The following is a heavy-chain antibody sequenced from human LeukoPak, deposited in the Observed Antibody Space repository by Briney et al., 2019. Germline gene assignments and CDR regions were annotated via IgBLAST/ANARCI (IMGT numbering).Heavy chain of an antibody. CDR2: MNPNSGNT. CDR3: ARGRRYCSGGSCFFPTYYFDY. J-gene: IGHJ4*02. D-gene: IGHD2-15*01. V-gene: IGHV1-8*01. CDR1: GYTFTSYY. Sequence: ASVKVSCKASGYTFTSYYVNWVRQATGQGLEWMGWMNPNSGNTGYAQKFQGRVTMTRNTSISTAYMELSSLRSEDTAVYYCARGRRYCSGGSCFFPTYYFDYWGQGTLVTVSS.